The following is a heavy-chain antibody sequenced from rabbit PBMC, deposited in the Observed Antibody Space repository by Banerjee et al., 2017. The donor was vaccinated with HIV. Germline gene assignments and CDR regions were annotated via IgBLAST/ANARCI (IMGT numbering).Heavy chain of an antibody. CDR2: VDADSSGST. CDR3: AREVGGDYGMDL. CDR1: GFSFSSSYC. D-gene: IGHD5-1*01. J-gene: IGHJ6*01. Sequence: QSLEESGGGLVQPEGSLTLTCTASGFSFSSSYCMCWVRRAPGKGLEWIACVDADSSGSTYYASWAKGRFTISKTSSTTVTLQMTSLTAADTANYFCAREVGGDYGMDLWGQGTLVTVS. V-gene: IGHV1S40*01.